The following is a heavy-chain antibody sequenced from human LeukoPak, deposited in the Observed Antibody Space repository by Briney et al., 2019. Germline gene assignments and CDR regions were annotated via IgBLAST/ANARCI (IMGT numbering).Heavy chain of an antibody. V-gene: IGHV4-31*03. CDR2: IYSSGSA. Sequence: SQTLSLTCTVSGGSISSGSYYWTWIRQHPGKGLEWIGYIYSSGSAYYNPSLKSRVTISIDTSKNQFSLKLSSVTAADTAVYYCARGTATYDFWSGYYKLTGSYYFDYWGQGTLVTVSS. D-gene: IGHD3-3*01. CDR1: GGSISSGSYY. J-gene: IGHJ4*02. CDR3: ARGTATYDFWSGYYKLTGSYYFDY.